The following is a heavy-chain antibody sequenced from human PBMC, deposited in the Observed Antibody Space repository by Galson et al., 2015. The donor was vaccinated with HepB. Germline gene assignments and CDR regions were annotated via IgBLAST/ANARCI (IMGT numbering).Heavy chain of an antibody. V-gene: IGHV3-30*07. J-gene: IGHJ4*02. CDR3: ASDCDGSGSFYNMLGY. Sequence: LRLSCAVSGFTFSRHAFHWVRQAPGRGLEWVALISSDYTSKFYADSVMGRLTISRDNSKDTVYLQMNSLRDEDTAVYYCASDCDGSGSFYNMLGYWGQGTMVTVSS. CDR2: ISSDYTSK. D-gene: IGHD3-10*01. CDR1: GFTFSRHA.